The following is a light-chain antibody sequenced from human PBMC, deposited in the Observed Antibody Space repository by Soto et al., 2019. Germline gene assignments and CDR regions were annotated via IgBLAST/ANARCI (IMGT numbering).Light chain of an antibody. CDR2: DAS. CDR1: QDISNY. CDR3: QQYDNRLIT. J-gene: IGKJ5*01. Sequence: DIQMTQSPSSLSASVGDRVTITCQASQDISNYLNWYQQKPGKAPKHLIYDASNLETGVPSRFSGSGSGTDFNLTISIRQPEDIAAYYCQQYDNRLITFGQGTRLEIK. V-gene: IGKV1-33*01.